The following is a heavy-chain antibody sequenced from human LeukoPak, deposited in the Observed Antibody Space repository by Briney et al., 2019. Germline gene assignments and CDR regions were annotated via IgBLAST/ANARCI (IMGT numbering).Heavy chain of an antibody. D-gene: IGHD2-8*01. CDR3: ARLEGYCTNGVCSFDY. CDR2: IIPIFGTA. CDR1: GGTFSSYA. Sequence: SVKVSCKASGGTFSSYAISWVRQAPGQGLEWMGGIIPIFGTANYAQKFQGRVTITADESTSTAYMELSNLRSEDTAVYYCARLEGYCTNGVCSFDYWGQGTLVTVSS. J-gene: IGHJ4*02. V-gene: IGHV1-69*13.